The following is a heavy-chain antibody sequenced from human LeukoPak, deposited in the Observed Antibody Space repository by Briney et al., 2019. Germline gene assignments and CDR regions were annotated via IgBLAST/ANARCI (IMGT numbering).Heavy chain of an antibody. V-gene: IGHV4-34*01. CDR3: ARNVPGYSYGTRYYYYYYMDV. CDR2: INHSGST. D-gene: IGHD5-18*01. J-gene: IGHJ6*03. CDR1: GGSFSGYY. Sequence: PSETLSLTCAVYGGSFSGYYWSWIRQPPGKGLEWIGEINHSGSTNYNPSLKSRVTISVGTSKNQFSLKLSSVTAADTAVYYCARNVPGYSYGTRYYYYYYMDVWGKGTTVTISS.